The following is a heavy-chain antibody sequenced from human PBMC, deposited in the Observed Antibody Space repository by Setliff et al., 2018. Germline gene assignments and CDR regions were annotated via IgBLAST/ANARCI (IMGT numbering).Heavy chain of an antibody. CDR3: ARLRGAHSSGYPYYFDY. Sequence: GSLRLSCAASGFTFSDYYMSWIRQAPGKGLEWVSYISGGGSTIHYADSVRGRFTISRDNAKNSLYLQMNSLRAEETAVYYCARLRGAHSSGYPYYFDYWGQGALVTVSS. CDR1: GFTFSDYY. V-gene: IGHV3-11*04. CDR2: ISGGGSTI. D-gene: IGHD3-22*01. J-gene: IGHJ4*02.